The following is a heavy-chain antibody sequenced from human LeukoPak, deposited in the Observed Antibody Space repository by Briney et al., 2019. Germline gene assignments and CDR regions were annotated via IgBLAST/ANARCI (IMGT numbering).Heavy chain of an antibody. Sequence: GGSLRLSCAASGFTFSSYWMSWVRQAPGKGLEWVANIKQDGSEKYYVDSVKGRFTISRDNAKNSLYLQMNSLRAEDTAVYYCARDRTLGYCSSTSCSTEPDAFDIWGQGTMVTVSS. CDR3: ARDRTLGYCSSTSCSTEPDAFDI. D-gene: IGHD2-2*01. CDR2: IKQDGSEK. J-gene: IGHJ3*02. CDR1: GFTFSSYW. V-gene: IGHV3-7*01.